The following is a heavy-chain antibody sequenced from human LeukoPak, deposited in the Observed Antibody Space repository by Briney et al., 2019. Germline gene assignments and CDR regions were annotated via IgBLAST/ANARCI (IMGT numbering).Heavy chain of an antibody. CDR2: ISDSGGST. CDR3: AKQGLRLTGSVVV. J-gene: IGHJ6*02. V-gene: IGHV3-23*01. D-gene: IGHD1-14*01. CDR1: GFTFSSYD. Sequence: GGSLRLSCAASGFTFSSYDMSWVRQAPGKGLEWVSVISDSGGSTYYADSVKGRFTISRDSSKNTLYLQMNSLRDEDTAVYYCAKQGLRLTGSVVVWGQGTTVTVSS.